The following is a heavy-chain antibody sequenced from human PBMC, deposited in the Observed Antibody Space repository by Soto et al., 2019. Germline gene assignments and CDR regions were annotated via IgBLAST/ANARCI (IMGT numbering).Heavy chain of an antibody. D-gene: IGHD2-15*01. CDR2: ISPYNGNT. J-gene: IGHJ5*02. CDR1: GYTFTTYG. Sequence: QVQLVQSGAEVKKPGASVKVSCKTSGYTFTTYGVSWVRQAPGQGLEWMGWISPYNGNTNYAQRLQGRVTLTTDTSTTTAYTKRRGLRAEDTVGYYCASEDGYCSGGSCYSGGGLDPWGQGTLVTVSS. CDR3: ASEDGYCSGGSCYSGGGLDP. V-gene: IGHV1-18*01.